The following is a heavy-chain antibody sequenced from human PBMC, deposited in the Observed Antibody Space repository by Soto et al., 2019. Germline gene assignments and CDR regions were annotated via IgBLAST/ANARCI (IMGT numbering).Heavy chain of an antibody. D-gene: IGHD3-3*01. V-gene: IGHV4-34*01. CDR1: GGSFIGYY. J-gene: IGHJ5*02. CDR3: ASRVWSGYYPVYNWFDP. CDR2: INHSGST. Sequence: SETLSLTCAVYGGSFIGYYWSWIRQPPWKGLEWIGEINHSGSTNYNPSLKSRVTISVDTSKNQFSLKLSSVTAADTAVYYCASRVWSGYYPVYNWFDPWGQGTLVTVSS.